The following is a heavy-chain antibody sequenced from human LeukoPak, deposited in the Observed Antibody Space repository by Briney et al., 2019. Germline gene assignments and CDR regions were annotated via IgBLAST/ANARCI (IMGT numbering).Heavy chain of an antibody. CDR3: ARVEGYGSGDYFDY. V-gene: IGHV1-69*13. D-gene: IGHD3-10*01. J-gene: IGHJ4*02. Sequence: SVKVSCKASGGTFSSYAISWVRQAPGQGLEWMGGIIPIFGTAHYAQKFQGRVTITGDESTSTAYMELSSLRSEDTAVYYCARVEGYGSGDYFDYWGQGTLVTVSS. CDR2: IIPIFGTA. CDR1: GGTFSSYA.